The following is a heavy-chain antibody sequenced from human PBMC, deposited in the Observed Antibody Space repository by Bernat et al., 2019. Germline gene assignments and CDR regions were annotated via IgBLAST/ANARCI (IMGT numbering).Heavy chain of an antibody. CDR1: GFSLSNARMG. Sequence: QVTLKESGPVLVKPTETLTLTCTVSGFSLSNARMGVSWIRQPPGKAMEWLAHIFSNDEKSYSTSLKSRLTISKDTSKSQVVLTMTNMDPVDTATYYCARHYYYDSSGYYDAFDIWGQGTMVTVSS. V-gene: IGHV2-26*01. J-gene: IGHJ3*02. CDR2: IFSNDEK. D-gene: IGHD3-22*01. CDR3: ARHYYYDSSGYYDAFDI.